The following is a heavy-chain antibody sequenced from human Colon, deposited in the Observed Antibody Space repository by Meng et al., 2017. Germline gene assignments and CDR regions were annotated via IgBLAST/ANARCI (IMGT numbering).Heavy chain of an antibody. CDR1: GGSISSSNY. V-gene: IGHV4-4*02. CDR2: IYLSGSP. CDR3: ARHGGWHFDY. Sequence: QESVPGLVGPSGSLSLTCGVSGGSISSSNYWSWVRQPPGKGLEWIGQIYLSGSPSYNPSLESRVTISVDKSKNQLSLRLTSVTAADTAIYYCARHGGWHFDYWGQGTLVTVSS. J-gene: IGHJ4*02. D-gene: IGHD6-19*01.